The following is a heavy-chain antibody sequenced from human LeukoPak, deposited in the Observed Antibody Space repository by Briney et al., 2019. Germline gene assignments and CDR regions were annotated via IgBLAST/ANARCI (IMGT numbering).Heavy chain of an antibody. V-gene: IGHV3-23*01. J-gene: IGHJ6*02. Sequence: GGSLRLSCVASGFTFSSYAMSWVRQAPGKRLEWVSAISGSGDSTYYADSVKGRFTVSRDNSKNTLYLQMSTLGAEDTALYYCAKGLGGAVTTGTYYYGMDVWGQGTTVTVSS. CDR3: AKGLGGAVTTGTYYYGMDV. D-gene: IGHD4-17*01. CDR1: GFTFSSYA. CDR2: ISGSGDST.